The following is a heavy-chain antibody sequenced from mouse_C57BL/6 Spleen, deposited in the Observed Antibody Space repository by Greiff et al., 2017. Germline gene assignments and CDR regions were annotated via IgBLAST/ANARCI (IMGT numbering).Heavy chain of an antibody. Sequence: QVQLQQPGAELVRPGSSVKLSCKASGYTFTSYWMHWVKQRPIQGLEWIGNIDPSDSETHYNQKFKDKATLTVDKSSSTAYMQLSSLTSEDSAVYYCARETYYSNDYWGQDTTLTVSS. CDR2: IDPSDSET. J-gene: IGHJ2*01. V-gene: IGHV1-52*01. D-gene: IGHD2-5*01. CDR3: ARETYYSNDY. CDR1: GYTFTSYW.